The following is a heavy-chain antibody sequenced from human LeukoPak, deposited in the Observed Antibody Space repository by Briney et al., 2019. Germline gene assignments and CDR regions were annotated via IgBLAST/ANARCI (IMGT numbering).Heavy chain of an antibody. CDR2: ISGSGGST. D-gene: IGHD6-19*01. Sequence: PGGSLRLSCAASGFTFSSYDMSWVRQAPGKGLEWVSTISGSGGSTYYADSGKGRFTIARDNSKNTLYLQMNSLRAEDTAVYYRARGYRSGWYPSDYWGEGTLLTLPS. J-gene: IGHJ4*02. V-gene: IGHV3-23*01. CDR1: GFTFSSYD. CDR3: ARGYRSGWYPSDY.